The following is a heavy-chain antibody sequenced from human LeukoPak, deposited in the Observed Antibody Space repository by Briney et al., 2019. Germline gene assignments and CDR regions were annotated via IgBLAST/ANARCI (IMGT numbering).Heavy chain of an antibody. J-gene: IGHJ4*02. V-gene: IGHV3-74*01. CDR2: ICPDGTVT. Sequence: GGSLRLSCAASGFTFSTYCMHWVRQAPGRGPMWVSRICPDGTVTNYADSVKARFIISRDNARNTVYLQMNSLRVEDTAVYYCVRDFRSADYWGQGTLVTVSS. CDR3: VRDFRSADY. CDR1: GFTFSTYC.